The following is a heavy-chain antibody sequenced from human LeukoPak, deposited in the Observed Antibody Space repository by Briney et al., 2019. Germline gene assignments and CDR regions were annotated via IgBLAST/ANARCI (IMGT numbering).Heavy chain of an antibody. V-gene: IGHV3-7*03. CDR2: INEDGSEK. CDR3: AKVVTMIVVVYYFDY. Sequence: GGSLRLSCATSGFIFSTYAMIWVRQAPGKGLEWVANINEDGSEKHYVSSVKGRFTISRDNSKNTLYLQMNSLRAEDTAVYYCAKVVTMIVVVYYFDYWGQGTLVTVSS. D-gene: IGHD3-22*01. CDR1: GFIFSTYA. J-gene: IGHJ4*02.